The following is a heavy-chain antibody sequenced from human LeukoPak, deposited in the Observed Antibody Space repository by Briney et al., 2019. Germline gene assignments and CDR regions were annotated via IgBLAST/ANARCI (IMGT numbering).Heavy chain of an antibody. Sequence: GASVKVSCKASGGTFSSYAISWVRQAPGQGLEWMGRIIPIFGTANYAQKFQGRVTITTDESTSTAYMELSSLRSEDTAEYYCARDLSYGDFIFDYWGQGTLVTVSS. J-gene: IGHJ4*02. CDR1: GGTFSSYA. V-gene: IGHV1-69*05. D-gene: IGHD4-17*01. CDR2: IIPIFGTA. CDR3: ARDLSYGDFIFDY.